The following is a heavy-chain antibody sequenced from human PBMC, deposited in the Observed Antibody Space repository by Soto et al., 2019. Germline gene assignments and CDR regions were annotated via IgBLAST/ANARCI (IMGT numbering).Heavy chain of an antibody. CDR1: GGSISSGGYY. D-gene: IGHD4-17*01. Sequence: SLTCTVSGGSISSGGYYWSWIRQHPGKGLEWIGYIYYSGSTYYNPSLKSRVTISVDTSKNQFSLKLSSVTAADTAVYYCAREMTTVVNGWFDPWGQGTLVTVSS. CDR3: AREMTTVVNGWFDP. V-gene: IGHV4-31*03. CDR2: IYYSGST. J-gene: IGHJ5*02.